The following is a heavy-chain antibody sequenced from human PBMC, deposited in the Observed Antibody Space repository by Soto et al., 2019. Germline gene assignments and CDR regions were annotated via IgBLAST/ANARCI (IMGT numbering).Heavy chain of an antibody. CDR2: IWYDGSNK. CDR1: GFTFSSYG. Sequence: QVQLVESGGGVVQPGRSLRLSCAASGFTFSSYGMHWVRQAPGKGLEWVAVIWYDGSNKYYADSVKGRFTISRDNSNNTLYLQMNSLRAEDTAVYYCERDDAYCSGGSCYFDYWGQGTLVTVSS. J-gene: IGHJ4*02. CDR3: ERDDAYCSGGSCYFDY. D-gene: IGHD2-15*01. V-gene: IGHV3-33*01.